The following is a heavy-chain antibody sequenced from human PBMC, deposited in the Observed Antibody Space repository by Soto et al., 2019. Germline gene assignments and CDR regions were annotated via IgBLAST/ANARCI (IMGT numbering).Heavy chain of an antibody. J-gene: IGHJ4*02. V-gene: IGHV4-39*01. CDR1: GGSISSSSYY. CDR2: IYYSGST. Sequence: PSETLSLTCTVSGGSISSSSYYWGWIRQPPGKGLEWIGSIYYSGSTYYNPSLKSRVTISVDTSKNQFSLKLSSVTAADTAVYYCARPQITGSVGYWGQGTLVTVSS. D-gene: IGHD1-20*01. CDR3: ARPQITGSVGY.